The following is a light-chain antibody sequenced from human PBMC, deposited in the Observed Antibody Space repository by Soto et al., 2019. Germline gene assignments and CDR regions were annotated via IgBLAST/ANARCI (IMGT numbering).Light chain of an antibody. CDR3: QQANTFPPWT. J-gene: IGKJ1*01. Sequence: DIQMTQSPSSLSASVGDGVTITCRASQRISTWLAWYQQKPGKAPKLLISDASSLETGVPSRFSGSGSGTEFTLTINSLQPDDFATYYCQQANTFPPWTFGQGTKVDIK. CDR2: DAS. V-gene: IGKV1-5*01. CDR1: QRISTW.